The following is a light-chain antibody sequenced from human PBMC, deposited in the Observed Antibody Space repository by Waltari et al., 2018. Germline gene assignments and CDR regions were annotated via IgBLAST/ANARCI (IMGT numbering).Light chain of an antibody. Sequence: DIQLTQSPSFLSASVGDRVTITCRASQGISSYLVWYQQIPGKAPKLLIYAASTLQTGVPSRCSGSGSGTQFTLTISSLEPEDFANYYCQQLYDYPRTFGQGTTVEVK. CDR1: QGISSY. J-gene: IGKJ1*01. CDR2: AAS. V-gene: IGKV1-9*01. CDR3: QQLYDYPRT.